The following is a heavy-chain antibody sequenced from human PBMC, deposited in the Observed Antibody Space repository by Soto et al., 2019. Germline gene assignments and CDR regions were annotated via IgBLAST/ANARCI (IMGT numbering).Heavy chain of an antibody. CDR3: ARDEGGYDILTGYYKAHHFDY. CDR1: GYTFTHFY. J-gene: IGHJ4*02. Sequence: SVKLSCKASGYTFTHFYITWVRQAPVQGLEWMGAISPHNFNTNYAQKFRGRVTLTTEKSTNTAYMDLRSLTSDDTAVYYCARDEGGYDILTGYYKAHHFDYWGQGVPVTVSS. CDR2: ISPHNFNT. D-gene: IGHD3-9*01. V-gene: IGHV1-18*01.